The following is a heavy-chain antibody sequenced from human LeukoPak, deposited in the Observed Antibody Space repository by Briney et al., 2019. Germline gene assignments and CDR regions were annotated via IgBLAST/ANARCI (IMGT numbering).Heavy chain of an antibody. V-gene: IGHV3-23*01. Sequence: HPGGSLRLSCAASGFTLSSYAMSWVRQAPGKGLKWVPAISGSGGSTYYADSVKGRLTISRDNSKNTLYLQMNSLRAEDTAVYYCAKDRHILTGYYWEYFQHWGQGTLVTVSS. CDR1: GFTLSSYA. J-gene: IGHJ1*01. CDR2: ISGSGGST. D-gene: IGHD3-9*01. CDR3: AKDRHILTGYYWEYFQH.